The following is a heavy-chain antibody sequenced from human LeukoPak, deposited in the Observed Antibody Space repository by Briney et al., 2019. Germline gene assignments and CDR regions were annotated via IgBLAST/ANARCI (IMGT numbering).Heavy chain of an antibody. D-gene: IGHD6-13*01. V-gene: IGHV3-21*01. J-gene: IGHJ6*03. CDR3: ARDTTISWYYYYYYMDV. CDR2: ISSSSSYI. Sequence: TGGSLRLSCAASGFTFSSYSMNWVRQAPGKGLEWVSSISSSSSYIYYADSVKGRFTISRDNAKNSLYLQMNSLRAEDTAVYYCARDTTISWYYYYYYMDVWGKGTTVTVSS. CDR1: GFTFSSYS.